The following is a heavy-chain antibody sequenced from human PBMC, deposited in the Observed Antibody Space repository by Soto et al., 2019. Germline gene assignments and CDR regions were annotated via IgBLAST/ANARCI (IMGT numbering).Heavy chain of an antibody. V-gene: IGHV5-10-1*01. D-gene: IGHD2-2*01. Sequence: GESLKISCTGFGYTFTTFWISWVRQMPGRGLEWMGRIDPRDSYPNYSPSFQGHVTISVDKSISTAYLQWGSLKASDTAMYYCARLYCSSSTCDSWFDPWGQGTLVTVSS. CDR1: GYTFTTFW. CDR2: IDPRDSYP. J-gene: IGHJ5*02. CDR3: ARLYCSSSTCDSWFDP.